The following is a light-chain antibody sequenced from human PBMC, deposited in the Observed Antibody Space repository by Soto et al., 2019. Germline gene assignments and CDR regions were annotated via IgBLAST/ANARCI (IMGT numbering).Light chain of an antibody. CDR3: SAYTVSRTYV. Sequence: QSALTQPASVSGSPGQSITISCTGTSSDVGAYNFVSWYQQHPGKAPKLIIYEVSNRPSGVSNRFSGSKSGNTASLTISGLQAEDEADYYCSAYTVSRTYVFGTGTKLTVL. CDR1: SSDVGAYNF. J-gene: IGLJ1*01. CDR2: EVS. V-gene: IGLV2-14*01.